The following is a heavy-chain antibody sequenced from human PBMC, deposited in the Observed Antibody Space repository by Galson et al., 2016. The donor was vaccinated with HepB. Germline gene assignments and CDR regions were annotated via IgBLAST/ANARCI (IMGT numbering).Heavy chain of an antibody. Sequence: SLRLSCAASGFTFSTYWMSWVRQAPGKGLAWVAKLKPGGSEKYHVDSVKGRFTISRDTAKSSLYLQMNSLRAEDTAVYYCARRQMYTMSAFDYWGQGTLVTVSS. V-gene: IGHV3-7*01. J-gene: IGHJ4*02. CDR3: ARRQMYTMSAFDY. CDR2: LKPGGSEK. CDR1: GFTFSTYW. D-gene: IGHD5-24*01.